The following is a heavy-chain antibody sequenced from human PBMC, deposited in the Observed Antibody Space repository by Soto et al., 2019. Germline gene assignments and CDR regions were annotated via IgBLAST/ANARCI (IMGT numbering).Heavy chain of an antibody. CDR2: IYYSGTT. CDR3: ARHFLVDYFEY. CDR1: GDSITSNSYF. J-gene: IGHJ4*02. V-gene: IGHV4-39*01. Sequence: SEPLSLTCTVSGDSITSNSYFWAWIRQPPGKGLEWIGSIYYSGTTYYNPSLKSRVTISVDRSKNQFSLKLSSVTAADTAVYYCARHFLVDYFEYWGQGALVTVSS.